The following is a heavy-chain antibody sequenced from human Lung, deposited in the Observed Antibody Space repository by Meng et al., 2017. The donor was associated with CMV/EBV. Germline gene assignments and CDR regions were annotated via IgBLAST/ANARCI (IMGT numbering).Heavy chain of an antibody. V-gene: IGHV3-66*01. CDR1: GFTVSSNY. Sequence: EVQLVESGGELVQRVGSVRLSCAASGFTVSSNYMHWVRQAPGKGLEWVSVIYHGDKTSYADSVQGRFTVSRDDSKNTVYLQLTNRRVDDTAVYRCSTIEKEVDYWGQGALVTVSS. J-gene: IGHJ4*02. CDR3: STIEKEVDY. D-gene: IGHD5-24*01. CDR2: IYHGDKT.